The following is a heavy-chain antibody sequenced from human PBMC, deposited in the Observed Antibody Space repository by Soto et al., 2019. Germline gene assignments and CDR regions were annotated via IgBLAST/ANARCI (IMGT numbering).Heavy chain of an antibody. CDR1: GYSFTSYW. Sequence: GGSLKISCKGSGYSFTSYWIGWVRQMPGKGLEWMGIIYPGDSDTRYSPSFQGQVTISADKSISTAYLQWSSLKASDTAMYYCARERGPRYYYYGMDVWGQGTTVTVSS. V-gene: IGHV5-51*01. CDR3: ARERGPRYYYYGMDV. CDR2: IYPGDSDT. D-gene: IGHD3-10*01. J-gene: IGHJ6*02.